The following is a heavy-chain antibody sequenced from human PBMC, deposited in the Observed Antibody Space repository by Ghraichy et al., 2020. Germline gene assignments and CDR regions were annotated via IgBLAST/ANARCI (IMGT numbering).Heavy chain of an antibody. Sequence: SETLSLTCIVSGASISSRSYYWGFIRQSPGKGLEWIGSISYGANAYYNLSLKSRVTISLDTSKNHFSLNLNSVTAADTAVYYCATAQWLVYYFDYWGQGSLVTVSS. CDR2: ISYGANA. CDR3: ATAQWLVYYFDY. V-gene: IGHV4-39*02. CDR1: GASISSRSYY. D-gene: IGHD6-19*01. J-gene: IGHJ4*02.